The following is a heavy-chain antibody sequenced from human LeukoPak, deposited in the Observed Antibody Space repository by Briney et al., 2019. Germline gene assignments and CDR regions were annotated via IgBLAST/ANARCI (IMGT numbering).Heavy chain of an antibody. J-gene: IGHJ4*02. CDR3: ARLRRGY. CDR1: GLTVTSNH. CDR2: IKSDGTT. Sequence: GGSLRLSCAASGLTVTSNHMSWVRQAPGKGLEWVSLIKSDGTTEYADSVKGRFTISRDNSKNTLFLQMNSLRVEDTAVYYCARLRRGYWGRGAPVTVSS. V-gene: IGHV3-53*01.